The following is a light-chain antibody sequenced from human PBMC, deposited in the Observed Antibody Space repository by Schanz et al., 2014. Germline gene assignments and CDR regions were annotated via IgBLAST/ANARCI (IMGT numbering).Light chain of an antibody. CDR3: QQDYNLPLT. Sequence: EIVLTQSPGTLSLSPGERATLSCRASQSVSSSYLAWYQQKPGQAPRLLIYGASSRATGIPDRFSGSGSGTDFTLTISRLEPEDFAVYYCQQDYNLPLTFGGGTKVEIK. V-gene: IGKV3-20*01. CDR2: GAS. CDR1: QSVSSSY. J-gene: IGKJ4*01.